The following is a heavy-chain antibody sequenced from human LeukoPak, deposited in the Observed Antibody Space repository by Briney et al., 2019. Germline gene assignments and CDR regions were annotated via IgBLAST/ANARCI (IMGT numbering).Heavy chain of an antibody. D-gene: IGHD3-10*01. CDR1: GGSISSSSYY. Sequence: PSETLSLTCTVSGGSISSSSYYWGWIRQPPGKGLEWIGSIYYSGSTYYNPSLKSRVTISVDTSKNQFSLKLSSVTAADTAVYYCARVGRSFGELFGRDNWFDPWGQGTLVTVSS. CDR2: IYYSGST. CDR3: ARVGRSFGELFGRDNWFDP. J-gene: IGHJ5*02. V-gene: IGHV4-39*07.